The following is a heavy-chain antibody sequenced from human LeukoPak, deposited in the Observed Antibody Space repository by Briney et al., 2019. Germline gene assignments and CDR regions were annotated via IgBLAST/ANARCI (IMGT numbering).Heavy chain of an antibody. CDR3: ARSTTVTEVYYYYGMDV. J-gene: IGHJ6*02. CDR2: MNPNSGNT. Sequence: ASVKVSCKASGYTFTSYDINWVRQATGQGLEWMGWMNPNSGNTGYAQKFQGRVTMTRNTSISTAYMELSSLRSEDTAVYYCARSTTVTEVYYYYGMDVWGQGTTVTVSS. CDR1: GYTFTSYD. V-gene: IGHV1-8*01. D-gene: IGHD4-17*01.